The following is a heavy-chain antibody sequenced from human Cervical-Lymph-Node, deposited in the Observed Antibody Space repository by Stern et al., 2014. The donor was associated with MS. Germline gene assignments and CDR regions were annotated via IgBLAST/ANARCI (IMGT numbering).Heavy chain of an antibody. CDR1: GFIFSNYA. Sequence: QVQLVQSGGGVVQPGRSLRLSCAASGFIFSNYAMHWVRQAPGKGLDWVAFVSNEGSKQFYADSVKGRFTISIDNANNTLYLQMNSLRPEDTAVYYCGRDTCRGGGCYFRYWGQGILITVSS. CDR2: VSNEGSKQ. J-gene: IGHJ4*02. D-gene: IGHD2-15*01. V-gene: IGHV3-30-3*01. CDR3: GRDTCRGGGCYFRY.